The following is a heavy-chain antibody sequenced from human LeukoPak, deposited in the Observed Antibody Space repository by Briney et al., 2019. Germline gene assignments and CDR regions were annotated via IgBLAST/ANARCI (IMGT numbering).Heavy chain of an antibody. CDR3: ARRRDGYNYVGTDY. CDR1: GYHFPNYW. J-gene: IGHJ4*02. D-gene: IGHD5-24*01. CDR2: IYPGDSDT. V-gene: IGHV5-51*01. Sequence: GESLKISCKGSGYHFPNYWIGWVRQIPGKGLEGMGIIYPGDSDTTYSPSFQGQVTISADKSISTAYLQWSSLKASDTAMYYCARRRDGYNYVGTDYWGQGTLVTVSS.